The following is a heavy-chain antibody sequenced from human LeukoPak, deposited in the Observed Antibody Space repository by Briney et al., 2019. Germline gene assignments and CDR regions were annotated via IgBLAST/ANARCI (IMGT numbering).Heavy chain of an antibody. D-gene: IGHD6-19*01. CDR2: IRYDGSNK. J-gene: IGHJ3*02. CDR3: AKEHGKLAVAGTSAFDI. Sequence: GGSLRLSCAASGFTFSSYGMHWVRQAPGKGLEWVAFIRYDGSNKYYADSVKGRFTISRDNSKNTLYLQMNSLRAEDTAVYYCAKEHGKLAVAGTSAFDIWGQGTMVTVSS. V-gene: IGHV3-30*02. CDR1: GFTFSSYG.